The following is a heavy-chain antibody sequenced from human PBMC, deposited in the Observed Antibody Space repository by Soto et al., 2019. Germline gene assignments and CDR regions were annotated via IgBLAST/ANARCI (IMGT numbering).Heavy chain of an antibody. V-gene: IGHV3-73*01. CDR1: GFTFSGSA. D-gene: IGHD2-15*01. CDR3: NKEDYYYYYMDV. CDR2: IRSKANSYAT. J-gene: IGHJ6*03. Sequence: PGGSLRLSCAASGFTFSGSAMHWVRQASGKGLEWVGRIRSKANSYATAYAASVKGRFTISRDDSKNTAYLQMNSLKTEDTAVFYCNKEDYYYYYMDVWGKGTTVTVS.